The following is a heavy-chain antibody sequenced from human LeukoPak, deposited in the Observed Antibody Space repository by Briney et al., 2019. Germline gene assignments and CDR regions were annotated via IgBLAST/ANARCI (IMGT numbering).Heavy chain of an antibody. D-gene: IGHD5-18*01. J-gene: IGHJ4*02. CDR2: ISGSGGST. Sequence: PGGSLRLSCAASGFTFSSYGMHWVRQAPGKGLEWVSAISGSGGSTYYADSVKGRFTISRDNSKNTLYLQMNSLRAEDTAVYYCAKGVDTAMVMANYFDYWGQGTLVTVSS. CDR1: GFTFSSYG. V-gene: IGHV3-23*01. CDR3: AKGVDTAMVMANYFDY.